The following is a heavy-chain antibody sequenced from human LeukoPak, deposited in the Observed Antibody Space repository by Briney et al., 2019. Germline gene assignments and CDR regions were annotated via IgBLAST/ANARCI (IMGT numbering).Heavy chain of an antibody. Sequence: SQTLSPTCTVSGGSISSGGYYWSWIRQHPGKGLEWIGYIYYSGSTYYNPSLKSRVTISVDTSKNQFSLKLSSVTAADTAVYYCASNRRDGYNFHWFDPWGQGTLVTVSS. V-gene: IGHV4-31*03. CDR2: IYYSGST. J-gene: IGHJ5*02. CDR3: ASNRRDGYNFHWFDP. D-gene: IGHD5-12*01. CDR1: GGSISSGGYY.